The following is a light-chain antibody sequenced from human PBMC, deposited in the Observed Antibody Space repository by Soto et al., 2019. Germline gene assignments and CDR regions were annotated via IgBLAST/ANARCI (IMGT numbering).Light chain of an antibody. CDR3: NSYTSSSTVV. Sequence: QSALTQPASVSGSPGQSITISCTGTSSDVGAYTYVYWYQQHPGKAPKLMIYDVSNRPSGVSDRFSGSKSGNTASLTISGLQAEDEADYYCNSYTSSSTVVFGGGTKVTVL. J-gene: IGLJ2*01. CDR2: DVS. V-gene: IGLV2-14*01. CDR1: SSDVGAYTY.